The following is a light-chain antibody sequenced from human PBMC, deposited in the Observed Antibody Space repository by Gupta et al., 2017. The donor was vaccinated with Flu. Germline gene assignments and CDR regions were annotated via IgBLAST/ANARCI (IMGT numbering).Light chain of an antibody. V-gene: IGKV3-15*01. CDR3: QQYNSWRT. CDR1: QSVSSN. J-gene: IGKJ1*01. Sequence: EIVMTQSPATLSVSPRERVTLSCRASQSVSSNLAWYQQKPGQAPRLLIHRASTRATGTPARFSGSGSETEFTLTISSLQSEDSAVYYCQQYNSWRTFGQGTKVEIK. CDR2: RAS.